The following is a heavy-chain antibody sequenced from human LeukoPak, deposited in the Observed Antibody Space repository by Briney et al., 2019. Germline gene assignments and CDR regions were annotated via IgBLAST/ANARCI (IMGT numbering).Heavy chain of an antibody. CDR2: IIPIFGTA. D-gene: IGHD2-2*01. Sequence: SVKVSCKASGGTFSSYAISWVRQAPGQGLEWMGGIIPIFGTANYAQKFQGRVTITTDESTSTAYMELSSLRSEDTAVYYCARGDGGYCSSTSCYRFDYWGQGTLVTVSS. J-gene: IGHJ4*02. CDR3: ARGDGGYCSSTSCYRFDY. CDR1: GGTFSSYA. V-gene: IGHV1-69*05.